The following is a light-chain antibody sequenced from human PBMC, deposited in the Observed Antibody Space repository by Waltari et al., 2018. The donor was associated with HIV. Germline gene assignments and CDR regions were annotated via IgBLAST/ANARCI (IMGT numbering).Light chain of an antibody. V-gene: IGKV3-15*01. CDR1: ESVATR. CDR3: QQYKDWPLT. CDR2: EAS. J-gene: IGKJ4*01. Sequence: VMTQSPATLSVSPGERATLSCRASESVATRLAWYQQTPGQAPRLLIHEASTTAAGVPVRFSGSGSGTDFTLTVSSLQSEDSAVYYCQQYKDWPLTFGAGTKLEI.